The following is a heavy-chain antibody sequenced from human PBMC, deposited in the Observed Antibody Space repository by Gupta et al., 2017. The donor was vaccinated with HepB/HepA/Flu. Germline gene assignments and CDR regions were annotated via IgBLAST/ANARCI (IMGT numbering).Heavy chain of an antibody. CDR2: IIPILGIA. CDR1: A. V-gene: IGHV1-69*04. D-gene: IGHD6-13*01. J-gene: IGHJ5*02. Sequence: AISWVRQAPGQGLEWMGRIIPILGIANYAQKFQGRVTITADKSTSTAYMELSSLRSEDTAVYYCARAMNSSSWYLTPTTRPNWFDPWGQGTLVTVSS. CDR3: ARAMNSSSWYLTPTTRPNWFDP.